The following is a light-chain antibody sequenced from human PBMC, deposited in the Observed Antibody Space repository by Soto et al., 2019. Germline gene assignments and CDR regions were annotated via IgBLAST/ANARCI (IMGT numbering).Light chain of an antibody. Sequence: QSALTQPASVSGSPGQSITISCTGTSNDIGAYDSVSWYQQHPGKAPKLLIYEVTTRPSGVSNRFSGSKSGNTASLTISGLQPEDETDYFCSSYTSSNTLLFGGGTQLTVL. J-gene: IGLJ2*01. CDR3: SSYTSSNTLL. V-gene: IGLV2-14*01. CDR2: EVT. CDR1: SNDIGAYDS.